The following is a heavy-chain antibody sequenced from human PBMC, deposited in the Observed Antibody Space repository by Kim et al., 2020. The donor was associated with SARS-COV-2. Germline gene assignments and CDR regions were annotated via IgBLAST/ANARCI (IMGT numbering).Heavy chain of an antibody. D-gene: IGHD3-10*01. CDR1: GFTFSSYW. Sequence: GGSLRLSCAASGFTFSSYWMSWVRQAPGKGLEWVANIKQDGSEKYYVDSVKGRFTISRDNAKNSLYLQMNSLRAEDTAVYYCARDLSAGSYYYYGTDVWGQGTTVTVSS. V-gene: IGHV3-7*03. CDR2: IKQDGSEK. J-gene: IGHJ6*02. CDR3: ARDLSAGSYYYYGTDV.